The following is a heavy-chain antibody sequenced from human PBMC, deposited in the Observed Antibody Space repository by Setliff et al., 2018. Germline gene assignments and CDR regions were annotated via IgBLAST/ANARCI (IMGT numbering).Heavy chain of an antibody. CDR2: IYTSGST. J-gene: IGHJ4*02. D-gene: IGHD3-10*01. Sequence: SETLSLTCSVSGGSISSGSDYWTWIRQPAGKGLEWIGHIYTSGSTNYNPSLKSRITISLDTSNNQFSLELSSVTAADTAVYYCARHATYYYGSGNLPFDHWAQGSLVTVSS. CDR3: ARHATYYYGSGNLPFDH. V-gene: IGHV4-61*09. CDR1: GGSISSGSDY.